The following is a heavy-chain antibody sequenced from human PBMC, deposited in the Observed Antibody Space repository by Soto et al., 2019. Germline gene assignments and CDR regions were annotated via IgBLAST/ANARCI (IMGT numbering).Heavy chain of an antibody. CDR3: ARTTFYDIFTAYYSLFDY. V-gene: IGHV4-31*03. J-gene: IGHJ4*02. D-gene: IGHD3-9*01. CDR2: ISDSGSS. CDR1: GGSISSGSFY. Sequence: QVQLQESGPGLVKPSQTLTLTCTVSGGSISSGSFYWSWIRQHPGKGLEWIGHISDSGSSYYNPSLESRVTISVDTSKNQFSLKLSAVTAADTAVYFCARTTFYDIFTAYYSLFDYWGQGTLVTGSS.